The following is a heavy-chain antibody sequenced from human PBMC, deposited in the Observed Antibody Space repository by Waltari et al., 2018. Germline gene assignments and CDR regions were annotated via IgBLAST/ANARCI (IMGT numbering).Heavy chain of an antibody. CDR3: AKSGITGEGY. V-gene: IGHV3-23*04. CDR1: GFTFSSYA. CDR2: ISGSGCST. D-gene: IGHD7-27*01. J-gene: IGHJ4*02. Sequence: EVQLVASGGGLVQPGGSLSLSCAAAGFTFSSYAMSWVRQAPGTGLEWVSAISGSGCSTYYEDSVKGRFTISRDNSKNTLYLQMNSLRAEDTAVYYRAKSGITGEGYWGQGTLVTGSS.